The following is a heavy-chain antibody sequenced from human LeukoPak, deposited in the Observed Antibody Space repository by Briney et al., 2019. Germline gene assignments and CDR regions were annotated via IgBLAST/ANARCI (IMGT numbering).Heavy chain of an antibody. Sequence: GGSLRLSCAASGLTVNNNYMNWIRQAPGKGLEWVSALYIGGNTYYADSVRGRFTISRDNSKNTLYLQMNSLRAEDTAIYYCMTAAGYNFGQYWGQGTLVTVSS. D-gene: IGHD5-18*01. CDR2: LYIGGNT. V-gene: IGHV3-53*01. CDR1: GLTVNNNY. J-gene: IGHJ4*02. CDR3: MTAAGYNFGQY.